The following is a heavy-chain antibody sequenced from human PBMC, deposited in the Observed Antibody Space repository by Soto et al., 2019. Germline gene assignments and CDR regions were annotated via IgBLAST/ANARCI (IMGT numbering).Heavy chain of an antibody. Sequence: ASVKVSCKASGYTFTSYDINWVRQATGQGLEWMGWMNPNSGNTGYAQKFQGRVTMTRNTSISTAYMELSSLRSEDTAVYYCARGSTMVRGVREHHFDYWGQGTLVTVS. CDR1: GYTFTSYD. CDR2: MNPNSGNT. CDR3: ARGSTMVRGVREHHFDY. V-gene: IGHV1-8*01. J-gene: IGHJ4*02. D-gene: IGHD3-10*01.